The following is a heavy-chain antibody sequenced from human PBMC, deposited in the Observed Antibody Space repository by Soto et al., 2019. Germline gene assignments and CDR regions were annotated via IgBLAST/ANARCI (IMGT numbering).Heavy chain of an antibody. D-gene: IGHD3-3*01. V-gene: IGHV3-30*03. CDR1: GFTFSSYG. Sequence: QVQLVESGGGVVQPGRSLRLSCAASGFTFSSYGMHWVRQAPGKGLEWVAVISYDGSNKYYADSVKGRFTISRDNSKNTLYLQMNSLRAEDTAVYYCASTYPEPDYYFDYWGQGTLVTVSS. J-gene: IGHJ4*02. CDR2: ISYDGSNK. CDR3: ASTYPEPDYYFDY.